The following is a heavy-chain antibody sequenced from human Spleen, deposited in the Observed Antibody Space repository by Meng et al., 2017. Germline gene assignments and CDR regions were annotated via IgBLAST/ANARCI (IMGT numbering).Heavy chain of an antibody. J-gene: IGHJ5*01. CDR3: AHIGDIATTRLES. D-gene: IGHD5-12*01. V-gene: IGHV3-15*03. CDR1: GLNFNDAW. Sequence: GESLKISCAVSGLNFNDAWMTWVRQAPGKGLEWIGRIKSKGSGGTTDLSAPVKGRFTIPRDDSKNTVYLQMNRLKTEDTAVYHCAHIGDIATTRLESWGQGTLVTVSS. CDR2: IKSKGSGGTT.